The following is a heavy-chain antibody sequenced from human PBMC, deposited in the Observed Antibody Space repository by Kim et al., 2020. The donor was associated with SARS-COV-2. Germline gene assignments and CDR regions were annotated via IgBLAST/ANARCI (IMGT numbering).Heavy chain of an antibody. V-gene: IGHV4-39*07. CDR1: GGSISSSSYY. J-gene: IGHJ3*02. CDR3: ASDIVVVVAADLGTFDI. CDR2: IYYSGST. Sequence: SETLSLTCTVSGGSISSSSYYWGWIRQPPGKGLEWIGSIYYSGSTYYNPSLKSRVTISVDTSKNQFSLKLSSVTAADTAVYYCASDIVVVVAADLGTFDIWGQGTMVTVSS. D-gene: IGHD2-15*01.